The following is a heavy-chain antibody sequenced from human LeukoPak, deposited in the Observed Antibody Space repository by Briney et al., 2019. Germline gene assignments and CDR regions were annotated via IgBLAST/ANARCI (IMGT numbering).Heavy chain of an antibody. CDR1: GGSISSSSYY. J-gene: IGHJ5*02. CDR2: IYYSGST. Sequence: SETLSLTCTVSGGSISSSSYYWGWIRQPPGKGLEWIGSIYYSGSTYYNPSLKSRVTISVDTSKNQFSLKLSSVTAADTAVYYCAREIQNSSSWYRNGWFDPWGQGTLVTVSS. V-gene: IGHV4-39*07. CDR3: AREIQNSSSWYRNGWFDP. D-gene: IGHD6-13*01.